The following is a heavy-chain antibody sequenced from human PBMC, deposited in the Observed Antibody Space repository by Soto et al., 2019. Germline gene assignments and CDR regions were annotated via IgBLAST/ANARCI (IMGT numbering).Heavy chain of an antibody. J-gene: IGHJ6*02. CDR2: IYNSGST. D-gene: IGHD3-10*01. V-gene: IGHV4-59*01. CDR1: AGSISSYY. CDR3: ARIIRTLAWDGVDV. Sequence: QVPLQESGPGLVKASETLSLTCTVSAGSISSYYWGWIRQSPVKGLEWIGYIYNSGSTNYNPYLKSRLTMSVDTSKNQFSLKLSSVTAADTAVYYCARIIRTLAWDGVDVWGQGTRVTV.